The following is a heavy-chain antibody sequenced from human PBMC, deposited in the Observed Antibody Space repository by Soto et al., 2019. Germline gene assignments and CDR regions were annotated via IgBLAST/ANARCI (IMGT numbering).Heavy chain of an antibody. CDR2: IGTLHDA. D-gene: IGHD6-19*01. V-gene: IGHV3-13*01. CDR3: EGLVPYCSGGGGWFDP. J-gene: IGHJ5*02. Sequence: EVQLVESGGGLVEPGGSLRLSCAASGFTFSAFDMHWVRQATGKGLEWVAAIGTLHDAYYPDSVKGRFTISRENAKNSLCLKLNSLRAGDPGGFFCEGLVPYCSGGGGWFDPWGQGTLVTVSS. CDR1: GFTFSAFD.